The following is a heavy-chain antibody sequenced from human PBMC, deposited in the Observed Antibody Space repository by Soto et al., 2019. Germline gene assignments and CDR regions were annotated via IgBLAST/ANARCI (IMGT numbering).Heavy chain of an antibody. CDR1: GFSVSNAW. CDR3: TTGSVEGV. J-gene: IGHJ6*02. V-gene: IGHV3-15*07. CDR2: IKRKIDGEAT. Sequence: EVQLVESGGGLVKPGGSLRLSCAASGFSVSNAWMNWVRQAPGKGLEWVGRIKRKIDGEATDYAGPVKGRFTVFRDDSKSALYLQMNSLKGDDTAVYYCTTGSVEGVWGQGTTVTVS. D-gene: IGHD2-15*01.